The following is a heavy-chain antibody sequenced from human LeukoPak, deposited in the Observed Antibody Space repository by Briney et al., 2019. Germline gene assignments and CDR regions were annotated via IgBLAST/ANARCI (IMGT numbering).Heavy chain of an antibody. J-gene: IGHJ4*02. CDR1: GYTFTSYT. CDR2: ISVYNGNT. CDR3: ARDRMVVGVPFDY. Sequence: ASVKVSCKASGYTFTSYTINWARQAPGQGLEWMGWISVYNGNTKYAEKLQGRVTMTTDTSTSTAYMELRSLRADDTAVYYCARDRMVVGVPFDYWGQGTLVTVSS. V-gene: IGHV1-18*01. D-gene: IGHD3-10*01.